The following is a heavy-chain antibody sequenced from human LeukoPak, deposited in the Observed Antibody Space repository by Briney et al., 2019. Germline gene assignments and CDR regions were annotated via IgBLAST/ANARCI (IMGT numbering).Heavy chain of an antibody. V-gene: IGHV3-23*01. D-gene: IGHD3-22*01. CDR1: GSTFDVSA. J-gene: IGHJ4*02. Sequence: GGSLRLSCAASGSTFDVSAMNWVRQAPGKGLEWVSASGNAGDTYYADSVKGRFTISRDNSKKMLFLQMTSLRAEDTAVYYCAKKTPGNYPYDYWGQGTLVTVSP. CDR3: AKKTPGNYPYDY. CDR2: SGNAGDT.